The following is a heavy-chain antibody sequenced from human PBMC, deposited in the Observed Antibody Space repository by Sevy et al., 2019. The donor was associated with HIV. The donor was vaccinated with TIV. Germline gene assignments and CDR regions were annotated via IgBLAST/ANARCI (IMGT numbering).Heavy chain of an antibody. CDR2: ISAYNGNT. J-gene: IGHJ4*02. D-gene: IGHD3-22*01. CDR3: ARHNGRAYDSSGYYYGY. CDR1: GYTFTSYG. Sequence: ASVKVSCKASGYTFTSYGISWVRQAPGQGLEWMGWISAYNGNTNYAQKLQGRVTMTTDTSTSTAYMELRSLRSDDTAVYYCARHNGRAYDSSGYYYGYWGQGTLVTVSS. V-gene: IGHV1-18*01.